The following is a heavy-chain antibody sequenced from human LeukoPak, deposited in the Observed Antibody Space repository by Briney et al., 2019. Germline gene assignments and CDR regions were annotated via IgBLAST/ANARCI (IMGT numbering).Heavy chain of an antibody. V-gene: IGHV1-2*02. D-gene: IGHD2-2*01. CDR3: ARSPIVVVPAAIPKGWFDP. J-gene: IGHJ5*02. CDR1: GYTFTGYY. Sequence: ASVKVSCKASGYTFTGYYMHWVRQAPGQGLEWMGWINPNSGGTNYAQKFQGRVTMTTDTSISTAYMELSRLRSDDTAVYYCARSPIVVVPAAIPKGWFDPWGQGTLVTVSS. CDR2: INPNSGGT.